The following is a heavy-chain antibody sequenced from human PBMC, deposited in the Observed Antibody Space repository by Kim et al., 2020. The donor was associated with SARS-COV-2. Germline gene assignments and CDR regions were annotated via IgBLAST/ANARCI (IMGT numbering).Heavy chain of an antibody. CDR3: SIRAQTVDF. CDR2: FYFTAET. J-gene: IGHJ4*02. Sequence: SETLSLTCTVSGASISSSTYYWAWIRQTPRKGLEWIGSFYFTAETFYNPSLKSRVTMSVDTPNNQFSLKLSSVTAADTAVYYCSIRAQTVDFWGQGTLVTVSA. CDR1: GASISSSTYY. V-gene: IGHV4-39*01.